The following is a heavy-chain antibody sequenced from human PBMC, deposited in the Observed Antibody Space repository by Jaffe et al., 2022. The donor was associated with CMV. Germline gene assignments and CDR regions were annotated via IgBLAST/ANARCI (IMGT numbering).Heavy chain of an antibody. J-gene: IGHJ4*02. Sequence: QVQLQQWGAGLLKPSETLSLTCAVYGGSFSGYYWSWIRQPPGKGLEWIGEINHSGSTNYNPSLKSRVTISVDTSKNQFSLKLSSVTAADTAVYYCARGPRLRWTHFDYWGQGTLVTVSS. CDR2: INHSGST. V-gene: IGHV4-34*01. CDR1: GGSFSGYY. D-gene: IGHD4-17*01. CDR3: ARGPRLRWTHFDY.